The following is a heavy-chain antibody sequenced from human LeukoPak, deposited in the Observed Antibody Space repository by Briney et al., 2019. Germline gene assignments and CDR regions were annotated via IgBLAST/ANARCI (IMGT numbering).Heavy chain of an antibody. J-gene: IGHJ6*03. Sequence: SETLSLTCTGSGFSISSGTYYWHWIRQPAGKGLEWIGRIYTSGSTNYNPSLKSRVTISVDTSKNQFSLKVSSVTAADTAVYYCARGRGPGADYYYYYMDVWGKGTTVTVSS. CDR1: GFSISSGTYY. CDR3: ARGRGPGADYYYYYMDV. V-gene: IGHV4-61*02. CDR2: IYTSGST. D-gene: IGHD1-1*01.